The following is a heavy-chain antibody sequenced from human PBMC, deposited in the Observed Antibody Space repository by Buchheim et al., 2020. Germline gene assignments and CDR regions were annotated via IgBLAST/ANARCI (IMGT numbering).Heavy chain of an antibody. Sequence: EVQLLESGGGLVQPGGSLRLSCAASGFTFSSYAMSWVRQAPGKGLEWVSAISGSGGSTYYADSVKGRFTISRDNSKHMLYLQMNSLRAEDTAVYYCAKDPHRGEDGSGQFDYWGQGTL. CDR1: GFTFSSYA. D-gene: IGHD3-10*01. CDR2: ISGSGGST. V-gene: IGHV3-23*01. J-gene: IGHJ4*02. CDR3: AKDPHRGEDGSGQFDY.